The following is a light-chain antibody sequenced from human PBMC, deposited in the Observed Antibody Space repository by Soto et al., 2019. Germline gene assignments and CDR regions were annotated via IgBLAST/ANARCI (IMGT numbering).Light chain of an antibody. CDR1: TSNIGAGYE. J-gene: IGLJ2*01. Sequence: QSALAQPPSVSGAPGQRVIISCTGSTSNIGAGYEVHWYQQLPGTAPKLLIYANVNRPSGVPDRFSGSKSGTSASLAITGLQAEDEADYYCQSYDSSLTGSVFGGGTKVTVL. CDR3: QSYDSSLTGSV. V-gene: IGLV1-40*01. CDR2: ANV.